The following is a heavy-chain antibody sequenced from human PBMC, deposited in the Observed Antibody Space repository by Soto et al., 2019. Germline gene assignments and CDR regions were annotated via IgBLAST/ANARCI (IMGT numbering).Heavy chain of an antibody. J-gene: IGHJ4*02. CDR1: GDSVSSISAA. CDR2: TYYRSKWYN. Sequence: RTLSRTCAISGDSVSSISAAWNWIRQSPSRGLEWLGRTYYRSKWYNDYAVSVKSRITINPDTSKNQFSLQLNSVTPEDTSVYYCARDRSSSSGWYRDYWGQGTLVTVSS. V-gene: IGHV6-1*01. D-gene: IGHD6-19*01. CDR3: ARDRSSSSGWYRDY.